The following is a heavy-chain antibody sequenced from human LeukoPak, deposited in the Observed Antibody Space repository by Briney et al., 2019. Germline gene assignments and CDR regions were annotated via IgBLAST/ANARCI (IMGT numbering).Heavy chain of an antibody. J-gene: IGHJ4*02. CDR3: ARGGHGYSSGWLFDY. Sequence: PSETLSLTCAVYGGSFSGYYWSWFRQPPGKGLEWIGEINHSGSTNYNPSLKSRVTISVDTSKNQFSLKLSSVTAADTAVYYCARGGHGYSSGWLFDYWGQGTLVTVSS. CDR1: GGSFSGYY. CDR2: INHSGST. D-gene: IGHD6-19*01. V-gene: IGHV4-34*01.